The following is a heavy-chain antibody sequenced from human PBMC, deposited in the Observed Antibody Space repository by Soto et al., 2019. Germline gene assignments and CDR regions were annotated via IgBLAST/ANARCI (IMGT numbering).Heavy chain of an antibody. CDR1: GFSRSTSGVG. Sequence: QNTLKEYGPTPVKPTQTLTLTCTFSGFSRSTSGVGVGWIRQPPGKALEYLALIYWDDDKRYGPSRKIRLTITKDTSKNQVVSTRTNMDTVYTATYYCAYRVCDRSCSCEFGYFDYWGRGTMLTVSS. V-gene: IGHV2-5*05. D-gene: IGHD3-22*01. CDR3: AYRVCDRSCSCEFGYFDY. J-gene: IGHJ4*02. CDR2: IYWDDDK.